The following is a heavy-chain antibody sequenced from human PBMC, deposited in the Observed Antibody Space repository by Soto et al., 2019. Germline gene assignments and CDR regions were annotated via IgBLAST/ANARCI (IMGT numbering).Heavy chain of an antibody. J-gene: IGHJ4*02. CDR1: GGSISSGGYY. V-gene: IGHV4-31*03. D-gene: IGHD4-17*01. CDR2: IYYSGST. CDR3: ATGPTVSRVGPFGY. Sequence: PSETLSLTCTVSGGSISSGGYYWSWIRQHPGKGLEWIGYIYYSGSTYYNPSLKSRVTISVDTSKNQFSLKLSSVTAADTAVYYCATGPTVSRVGPFGYWGQGTLVTVSS.